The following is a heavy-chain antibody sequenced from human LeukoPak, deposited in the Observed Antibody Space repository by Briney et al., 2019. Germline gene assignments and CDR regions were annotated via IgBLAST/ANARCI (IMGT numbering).Heavy chain of an antibody. CDR2: IYYSGST. Sequence: PSETLSLTCTVSGGSISSGGYYWSWIRQHPGKGLEWIGYIYYSGSTYYNPSLKSRVTISVDTSKNQFSLKLSSVTAADTAVYYCARGLAEIYGDRREAYYFDYWGQGTLVTVSS. D-gene: IGHD4-17*01. V-gene: IGHV4-31*03. CDR3: ARGLAEIYGDRREAYYFDY. J-gene: IGHJ4*02. CDR1: GGSISSGGYY.